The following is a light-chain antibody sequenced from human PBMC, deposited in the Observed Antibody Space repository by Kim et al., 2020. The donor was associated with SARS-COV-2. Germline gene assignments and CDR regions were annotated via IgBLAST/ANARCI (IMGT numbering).Light chain of an antibody. J-gene: IGKJ3*01. V-gene: IGKV3-20*01. CDR2: DAS. CDR1: QSIRTY. CDR3: QQYDDLPRT. Sequence: SSPGERATLSCRASQSIRTYLAWYQQKRGQAPRLLIYDASSRATGIPDRFSGSGSGTDFTLTISRLEPEDFTMYYCQQYDDLPRTFGPGTKVDFK.